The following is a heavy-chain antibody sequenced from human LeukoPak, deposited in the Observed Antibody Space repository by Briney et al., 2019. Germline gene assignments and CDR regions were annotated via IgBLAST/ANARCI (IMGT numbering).Heavy chain of an antibody. Sequence: PGGSLRLSCAASGFTFSNFWMNWVRQAPGKGLEWVANISPDGSEKHSVDSVMGRITISRDNAKSSLSLQLNSLSAEDTAIYYCARAWHNWNPLDYWGQGTLVTVSS. CDR2: ISPDGSEK. V-gene: IGHV3-7*05. J-gene: IGHJ4*02. CDR1: GFTFSNFW. D-gene: IGHD1-1*01. CDR3: ARAWHNWNPLDY.